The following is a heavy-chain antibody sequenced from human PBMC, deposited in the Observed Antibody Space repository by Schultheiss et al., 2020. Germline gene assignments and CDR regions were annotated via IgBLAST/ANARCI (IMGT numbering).Heavy chain of an antibody. Sequence: SETLSLTCAVYGGSFSGYYWSWIRQPPGKGLEWIGSIYYSGSTYYNPSLKSRVTISVDTSKNQFSLKLSSVTAADTAVYYCARQEQQLVPLYYYYGMDVWGQGTTVTVSS. CDR1: GGSFSGYY. CDR3: ARQEQQLVPLYYYYGMDV. V-gene: IGHV4-34*01. D-gene: IGHD6-13*01. CDR2: IYYSGST. J-gene: IGHJ6*02.